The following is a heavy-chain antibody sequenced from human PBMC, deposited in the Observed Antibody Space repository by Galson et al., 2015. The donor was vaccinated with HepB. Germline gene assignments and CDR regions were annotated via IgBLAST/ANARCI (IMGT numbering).Heavy chain of an antibody. V-gene: IGHV3-21*01. CDR3: ARVEYSSSWYQDY. CDR2: ITTSSSYI. J-gene: IGHJ4*02. Sequence: SLRLSCAASGFTFSRYSMNWVRQAPGKGLEWVSSITTSSSYIYYADSVKGRFTISRDNAKNSLYLQMNSLRAEDTAVYYCARVEYSSSWYQDYWGQGTLVTVSS. D-gene: IGHD6-13*01. CDR1: GFTFSRYS.